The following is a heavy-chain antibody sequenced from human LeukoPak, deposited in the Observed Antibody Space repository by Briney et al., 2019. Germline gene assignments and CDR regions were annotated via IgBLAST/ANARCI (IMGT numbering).Heavy chain of an antibody. D-gene: IGHD3-3*01. Sequence: ASVKVSCKASGYTFTSYGISWVRQAPGQGLEWMGWISAYNGNTNYAQKLQGRVTMTTDTSTSTAYMELRSLRSDDTAVYYCARDRRFLEWLFFDYWGQGTLVTVSS. CDR2: ISAYNGNT. J-gene: IGHJ4*02. CDR1: GYTFTSYG. V-gene: IGHV1-18*01. CDR3: ARDRRFLEWLFFDY.